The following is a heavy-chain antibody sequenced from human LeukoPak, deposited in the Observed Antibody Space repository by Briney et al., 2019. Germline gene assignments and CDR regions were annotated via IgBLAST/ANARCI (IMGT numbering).Heavy chain of an antibody. Sequence: GASVKVSCKTSGYTFTAHYMHWVRQAPGQGLEWMGWIDPNSGGTNYAQKFLGSVTMTGDTSTNTAFMEIRRLRSDDTAIYYCTRGRGTTMVRGVITNYFDLWGRGSLVTVSS. V-gene: IGHV1-2*02. D-gene: IGHD3-10*01. J-gene: IGHJ2*01. CDR3: TRGRGTTMVRGVITNYFDL. CDR1: GYTFTAHY. CDR2: IDPNSGGT.